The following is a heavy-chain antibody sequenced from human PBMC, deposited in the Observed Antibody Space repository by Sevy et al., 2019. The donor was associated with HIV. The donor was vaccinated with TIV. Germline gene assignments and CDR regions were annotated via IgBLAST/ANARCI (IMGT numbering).Heavy chain of an antibody. CDR3: TTGRYTYVPFDY. D-gene: IGHD3-10*02. J-gene: IGHJ4*02. CDR2: IRTKAYGGTT. Sequence: SLRLSCTASGFTFGDDAMNWFRQAPGKELEWVGFIRTKAYGGTTEYAASVKGRFTISRDDSKSIAYLQMNSLKTEDTAVYYCTTGRYTYVPFDYWGQGTLVTVSS. V-gene: IGHV3-49*03. CDR1: GFTFGDDA.